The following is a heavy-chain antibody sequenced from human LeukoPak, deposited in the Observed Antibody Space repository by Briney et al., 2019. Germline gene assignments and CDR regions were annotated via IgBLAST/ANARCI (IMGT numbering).Heavy chain of an antibody. Sequence: GASVKVSCKASGYTFTSYGISWLRQAPGQGLEWMGWISAYNGNTNYAQKLQGRVTMTTDTSTCTAYMELRSMRSDAKAAYYYARVEQQLVGNWFDPWGQGTLVTVSS. V-gene: IGHV1-18*01. D-gene: IGHD6-13*01. CDR3: ARVEQQLVGNWFDP. J-gene: IGHJ5*02. CDR2: ISAYNGNT. CDR1: GYTFTSYG.